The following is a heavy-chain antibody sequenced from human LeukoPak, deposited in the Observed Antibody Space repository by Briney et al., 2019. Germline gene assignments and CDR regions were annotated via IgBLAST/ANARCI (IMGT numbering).Heavy chain of an antibody. J-gene: IGHJ4*02. Sequence: APVKVSCKASGYTFTGYYMHWVRQAPGRGLEWMGWINPNSGGTNYAQKFQGRVTMTRDTSISTAYMELSRLRSDDTAVYYCARVGPGIAAAFGYWGQGTLVTVSS. CDR2: INPNSGGT. CDR3: ARVGPGIAAAFGY. V-gene: IGHV1-2*02. CDR1: GYTFTGYY. D-gene: IGHD6-13*01.